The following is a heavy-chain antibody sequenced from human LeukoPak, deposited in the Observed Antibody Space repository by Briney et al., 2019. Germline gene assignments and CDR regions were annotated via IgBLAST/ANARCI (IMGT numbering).Heavy chain of an antibody. J-gene: IGHJ6*03. Sequence: ASVKVSCKASGYTFTSYGISWVRQAPGQGLEWMGWISAYSGNTNYAQKLQGRVTMTTDTSTSTAYMELRSLRSDDTAVYYCARRVVVAASAYYMDVWGKGTTVTVSS. D-gene: IGHD2-15*01. CDR2: ISAYSGNT. CDR1: GYTFTSYG. V-gene: IGHV1-18*01. CDR3: ARRVVVAASAYYMDV.